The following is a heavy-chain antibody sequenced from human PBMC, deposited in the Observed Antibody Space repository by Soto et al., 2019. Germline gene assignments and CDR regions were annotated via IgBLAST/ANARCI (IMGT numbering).Heavy chain of an antibody. CDR3: TSNTYYYSGLGSGNGQAV. CDR1: GYTFTAYY. D-gene: IGHD6-25*01. J-gene: IGHJ6*02. V-gene: IGHV1-2*02. CDR2: INPKCGNT. Sequence: QVQLVQSGAEVKKPGDSVRVSCEASGYTFTAYYIHWVRQAPGQGLEWMGWINPKCGNTSYGQDFQGRVSMTSDMSSNTVYIEFSSLTADDTAIYYWTSNTYYYSGLGSGNGQAVFGQGTTVTVFS.